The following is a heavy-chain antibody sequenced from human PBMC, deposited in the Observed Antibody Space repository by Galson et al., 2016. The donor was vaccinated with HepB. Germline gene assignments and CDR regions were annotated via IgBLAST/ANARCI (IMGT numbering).Heavy chain of an antibody. Sequence: SLRLSCAASGFTFSTYWMHWVRQAPGKGLEWVGRIRSKANNYATAYAASVKGRFTISRDDSKNTAYLQMNSLKTEDTAVYYCTSLTIFGVVTNYWGQGTLVTVSS. CDR2: IRSKANNYAT. CDR1: GFTFSTYW. J-gene: IGHJ4*02. D-gene: IGHD3-3*01. CDR3: TSLTIFGVVTNY. V-gene: IGHV3-73*01.